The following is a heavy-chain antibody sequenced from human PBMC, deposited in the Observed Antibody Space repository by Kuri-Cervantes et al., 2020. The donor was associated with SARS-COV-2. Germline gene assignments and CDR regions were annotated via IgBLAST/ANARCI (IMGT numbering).Heavy chain of an antibody. J-gene: IGHJ4*02. D-gene: IGHD3-3*01. V-gene: IGHV4-34*01. Sequence: SETLSLTCAVYGGSFSGYYWSWIRQPPGKGLEWIGEINHSGSTNYNPSLKSRVTISVDTSKNQFSLKLSSVTAADTAVNYCARGAYYDFWSGYYPAYYFDYWGQGTLVTVSS. CDR3: ARGAYYDFWSGYYPAYYFDY. CDR2: INHSGST. CDR1: GGSFSGYY.